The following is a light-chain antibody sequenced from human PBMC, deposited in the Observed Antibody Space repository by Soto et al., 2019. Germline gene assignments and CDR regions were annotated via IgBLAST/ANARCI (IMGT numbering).Light chain of an antibody. V-gene: IGLV2-14*01. CDR1: SSDVGSSNY. CDR3: ASYTSSSSYV. J-gene: IGLJ1*01. CDR2: RVS. Sequence: QSVLTQPASVSGYPGQSITISCTGTSSDVGSSNYVSWYQQYPGKVPKLLIDRVSNRPSGVSNRFSGSKSVYTASLTISGLQAEDEADYYCASYTSSSSYVFGTGTKLTVL.